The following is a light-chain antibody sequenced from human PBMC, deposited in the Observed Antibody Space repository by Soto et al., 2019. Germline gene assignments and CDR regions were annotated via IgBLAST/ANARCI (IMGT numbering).Light chain of an antibody. CDR2: AAS. V-gene: IGKV1-39*01. CDR1: QSISTY. CDR3: QQSSDIPYT. Sequence: DIQMTQSPSSLSASVGDRVTVTCRASQSISTYLNWYQQNPGKAPKLLIYAASSLQSGVPSRFSGSGSGTAFTLTISSLQPEDFATYYCQQSSDIPYTFGQGKKLEIK. J-gene: IGKJ2*01.